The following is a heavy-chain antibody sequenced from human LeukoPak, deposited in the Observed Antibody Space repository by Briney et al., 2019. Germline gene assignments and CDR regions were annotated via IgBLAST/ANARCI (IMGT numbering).Heavy chain of an antibody. Sequence: ASVKVSCKAAGYTFTGNYMHWVRQAPGQGLEWMGWINPNSGGTIYAQRFQGRVTMTRDTSISTAYMELSRLTSDDTAVYYCARIAEAGRTPYYFDCWGQGTLVIVSS. D-gene: IGHD6-19*01. J-gene: IGHJ4*02. CDR1: GYTFTGNY. V-gene: IGHV1-2*02. CDR3: ARIAEAGRTPYYFDC. CDR2: INPNSGGT.